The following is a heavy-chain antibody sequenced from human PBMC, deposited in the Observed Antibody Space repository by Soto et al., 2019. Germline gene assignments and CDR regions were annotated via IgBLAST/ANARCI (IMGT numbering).Heavy chain of an antibody. D-gene: IGHD5-18*01. Sequence: GASVKVSCKASGYTFTNYYMHWVRQAPGQGLEWMGIIYPSGGSTRNAQKFQGRFTISRDNSKNTLYLQMNSLRAEDTAVFYCAKEPKIQLWLHYFDYGGRGPLVTVPS. CDR2: IYPSGGST. J-gene: IGHJ4*02. CDR3: AKEPKIQLWLHYFDY. CDR1: GYTFTNYY. V-gene: IGHV1-46*01.